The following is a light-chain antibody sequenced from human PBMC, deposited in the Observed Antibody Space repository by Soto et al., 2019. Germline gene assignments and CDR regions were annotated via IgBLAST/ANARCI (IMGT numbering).Light chain of an antibody. Sequence: EMAMTQSPDTPSVSPGERPTLSCRASQSVGSNLAWYQQKPGQAPRLLIYAASARATGIPARFSGSGSGTEFTLTISSLQSEDFAVYYCQQYNNWSFGQGTRLEIK. V-gene: IGKV3-15*01. CDR3: QQYNNWS. CDR2: AAS. J-gene: IGKJ5*01. CDR1: QSVGSN.